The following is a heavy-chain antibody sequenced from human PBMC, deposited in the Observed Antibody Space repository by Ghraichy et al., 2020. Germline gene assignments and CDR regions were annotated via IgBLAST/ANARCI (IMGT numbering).Heavy chain of an antibody. V-gene: IGHV4-59*01. CDR2: ISYSGSP. Sequence: SETLSLTCTVSGGSIRRYYWSWIRQSPGKGLEWIGYISYSGSPNCNPSLRGRVTMSIDTSQNQFSLWLSSVTAADTALYYCAAGDILTGYYEAFDYWGQGALVTVSS. CDR1: GGSIRRYY. D-gene: IGHD3-9*01. J-gene: IGHJ4*02. CDR3: AAGDILTGYYEAFDY.